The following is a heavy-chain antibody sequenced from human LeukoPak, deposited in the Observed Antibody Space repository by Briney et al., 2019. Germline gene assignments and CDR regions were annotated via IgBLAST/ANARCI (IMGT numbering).Heavy chain of an antibody. V-gene: IGHV3-23*01. CDR1: GLTFSSYA. CDR2: ISGSSGST. CDR3: AKEGYNMGFDY. D-gene: IGHD1-14*01. Sequence: PGGSLRLSCAVSGLTFSSYAMSWVRQAPGKGLEYVSAISGSSGSTYYADSVKGRFTISRDNSKNTLYLQMNSLRAEDTAVYYCAKEGYNMGFDYWGQGTLVTVSS. J-gene: IGHJ4*02.